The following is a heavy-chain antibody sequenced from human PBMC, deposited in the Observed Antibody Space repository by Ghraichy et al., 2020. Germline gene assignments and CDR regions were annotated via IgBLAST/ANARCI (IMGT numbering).Heavy chain of an antibody. Sequence: GESLNISCAASGFTFSSYAMSWVRQAPGKGLEWVSAISDSGGSTYYADSVKGRFTISRDNSKNTLYLQMNSLRAEDTAVYYCAKDLHWDQSFDSWGQGTLVNVTS. V-gene: IGHV3-23*01. CDR2: ISDSGGST. CDR1: GFTFSSYA. D-gene: IGHD7-27*01. CDR3: AKDLHWDQSFDS. J-gene: IGHJ4*02.